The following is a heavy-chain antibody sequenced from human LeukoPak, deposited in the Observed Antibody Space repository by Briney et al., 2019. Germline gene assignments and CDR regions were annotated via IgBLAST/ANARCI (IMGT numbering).Heavy chain of an antibody. D-gene: IGHD3-10*02. V-gene: IGHV3-23*01. J-gene: IGHJ4*02. CDR2: LSLGGTRT. Sequence: PWGSLRLSCTASGVTIRNFTKSWGRKAPAPGLELASGLSLGGTRTFYSAPANSRFTIFRDDSNSTQFLQMHNPIVDETATYYCAKEIEIFMSWGQGELVIVSS. CDR1: GVTIRNFT. CDR3: AKEIEIFMS.